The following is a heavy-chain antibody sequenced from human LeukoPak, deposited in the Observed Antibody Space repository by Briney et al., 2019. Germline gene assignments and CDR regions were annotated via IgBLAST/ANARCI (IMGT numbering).Heavy chain of an antibody. V-gene: IGHV4-59*11. CDR3: ARDLITVTKGFDI. CDR1: TDSISSHY. D-gene: IGHD4-17*01. J-gene: IGHJ3*02. Sequence: PSETLSLTCAVSTDSISSHYWSCIRQPPGKGLEWSGYISYIGSTNYNPSLKSRVTISIDTSKTQFSLKLRSVTAADTAVYYCARDLITVTKGFDIWGQGAMVSVSS. CDR2: ISYIGST.